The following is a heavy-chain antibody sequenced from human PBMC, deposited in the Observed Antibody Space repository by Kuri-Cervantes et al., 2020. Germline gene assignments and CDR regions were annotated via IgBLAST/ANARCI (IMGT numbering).Heavy chain of an antibody. J-gene: IGHJ4*02. CDR1: GFTFGDYA. CDR2: IRSKAYGGTT. V-gene: IGHV3-49*04. CDR3: TTFWGTMVRGVDLDY. Sequence: GGSLRLSCTASGFTFGDYAMSWVRQAPGKGLEWVGFIRSKAYGGTTEYAAPVKGRFTISRDDSKNTLYLQMNSLKTEDTAVYYCTTFWGTMVRGVDLDYWGQGTLVTVSS. D-gene: IGHD3-10*01.